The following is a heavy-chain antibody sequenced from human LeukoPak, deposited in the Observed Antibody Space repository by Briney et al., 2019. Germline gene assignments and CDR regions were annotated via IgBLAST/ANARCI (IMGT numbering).Heavy chain of an antibody. V-gene: IGHV1-46*01. CDR3: ASSGYSYGYNYWFDP. J-gene: IGHJ5*02. D-gene: IGHD5-18*01. CDR1: GYTFTSYY. Sequence: ASVKVSCKASGYTFTSYYMHWVRQAPGQGLEWMGIINPSGGSASYAQKFQGRVTITADESTSTAYMELSSLRSEDTAVYYCASSGYSYGYNYWFDPWGQGTLVTVSS. CDR2: INPSGGSA.